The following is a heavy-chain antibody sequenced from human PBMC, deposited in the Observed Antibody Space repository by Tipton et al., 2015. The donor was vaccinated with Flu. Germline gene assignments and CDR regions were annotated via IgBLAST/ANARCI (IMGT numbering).Heavy chain of an antibody. CDR2: IYYIGST. CDR3: ARMEWTVTTPRYFDL. V-gene: IGHV4-31*03. Sequence: TLSLTCTVSGGPISSGGDYWSWIRQHPGKGLEWIGHIYYIGSTNYNPSLKSRVTISVDTSKNQFSLKLSSVTAADTAVYYCARMEWTVTTPRYFDLWGRGTLVTVSS. D-gene: IGHD4-17*01. J-gene: IGHJ2*01. CDR1: GGPISSGGDY.